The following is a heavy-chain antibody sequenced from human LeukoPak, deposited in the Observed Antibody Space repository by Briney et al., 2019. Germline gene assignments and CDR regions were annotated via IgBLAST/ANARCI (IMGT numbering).Heavy chain of an antibody. CDR3: ARERWQQWLVQNYYYGMDV. J-gene: IGHJ6*02. CDR2: IIPIFGTA. CDR1: GGTFSSYA. D-gene: IGHD6-19*01. V-gene: IGHV1-69*05. Sequence: ASVKVSCKASGGTFSSYAISWVRQAPGQGLEWMGGIIPIFGTANYAQKFQGRVTITTDESTSTAYMELSSLRSDDTAVYYCARERWQQWLVQNYYYGMDVWGQGTTVTVSS.